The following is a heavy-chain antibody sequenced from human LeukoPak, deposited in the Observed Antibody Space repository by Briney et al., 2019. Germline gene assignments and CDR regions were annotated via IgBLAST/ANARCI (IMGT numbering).Heavy chain of an antibody. D-gene: IGHD6-13*01. CDR3: ARRRGGSWYPNWFDP. J-gene: IGHJ5*02. CDR2: IYFSGST. V-gene: IGHV4-39*01. CDR1: GGSISSSSYY. Sequence: SETLSLTCTVSGGSISSSSYYWGWIRQPPGKGLEWIGSIYFSGSTYYNPSLKSRITISVDRSKNQFSLKLSSVTAADTAIYYCARRRGGSWYPNWFDPWGQGTLVTVSS.